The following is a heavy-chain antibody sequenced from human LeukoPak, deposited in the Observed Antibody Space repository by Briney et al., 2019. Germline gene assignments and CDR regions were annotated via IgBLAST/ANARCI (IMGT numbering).Heavy chain of an antibody. CDR2: VYYDGCT. D-gene: IGHD1-26*01. V-gene: IGHV4-59*02. J-gene: IGHJ4*02. CDR1: GGSVSSNY. CDR3: ASTSGRVGRDF. Sequence: AETLTLTCAVSGGSVSSNYLTWVRQPPGKGLEWVWDVYYDGCTNYNPSVKSRFTMSVDTSRNYFSLRLTSVTAADTAVYYCASTSGRVGRDFWGQGILVTVSS.